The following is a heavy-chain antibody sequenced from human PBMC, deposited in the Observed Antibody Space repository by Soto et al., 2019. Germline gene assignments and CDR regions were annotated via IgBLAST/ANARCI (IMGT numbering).Heavy chain of an antibody. V-gene: IGHV1-69*13. Sequence: GASVKVSCTASGGTLSSYAISWVRQAPGQGLEWMGGIIPIFGTANYAQKFQGRVTITADESTSTAYMELSSLRSEDTAVYYCARAGIVLVPAADPEPHYYNWFDPWGQGTLVTVSS. D-gene: IGHD2-2*01. CDR3: ARAGIVLVPAADPEPHYYNWFDP. J-gene: IGHJ5*02. CDR1: GGTLSSYA. CDR2: IIPIFGTA.